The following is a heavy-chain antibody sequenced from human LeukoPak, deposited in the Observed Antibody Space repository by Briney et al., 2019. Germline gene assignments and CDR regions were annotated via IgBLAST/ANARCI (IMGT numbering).Heavy chain of an antibody. Sequence: PGGSLRLSCAASGFTFSDYWMHWVRHAPGKGLEWISRIYDDVSSTSYADSVKGRFTISRDNAKNTLYLQMNSLRVEDTAVYYCARVSGSRNYYFGAFDIWGQGTMVTVSS. D-gene: IGHD3-10*01. J-gene: IGHJ3*02. CDR1: GFTFSDYW. V-gene: IGHV3-74*01. CDR2: IYDDVSST. CDR3: ARVSGSRNYYFGAFDI.